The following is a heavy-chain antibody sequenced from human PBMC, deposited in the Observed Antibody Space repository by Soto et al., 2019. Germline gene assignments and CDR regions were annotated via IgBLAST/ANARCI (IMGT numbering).Heavy chain of an antibody. CDR2: ISHTGST. D-gene: IGHD2-2*01. CDR3: AGLWAAATFDY. V-gene: IGHV4-59*02. Sequence: SETLSLTCTVSGASASYYYWSWVRQPPGKGLEWIGYISHTGSTDYNPSLKSRVTISADASKKQFSLRLNSVTAMDTAIYYCAGLWAAATFDYWGQGTLVTVSS. CDR1: GASASYYY. J-gene: IGHJ4*02.